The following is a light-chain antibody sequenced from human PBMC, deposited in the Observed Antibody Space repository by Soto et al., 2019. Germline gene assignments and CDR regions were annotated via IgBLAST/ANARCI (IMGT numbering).Light chain of an antibody. CDR1: QGISSW. Sequence: IQLDPDPSSVSSVLGATVPINCRASQGISSWLAWYQQKPGKAPRLLIDATSTLQSGVPSRFSGSASGADFTLTISSLQLEVFSTIFLQHANSLRYALRQGTKLVT. CDR2: ATS. CDR3: QHANSLRYA. J-gene: IGKJ2*01. V-gene: IGKV1-12*01.